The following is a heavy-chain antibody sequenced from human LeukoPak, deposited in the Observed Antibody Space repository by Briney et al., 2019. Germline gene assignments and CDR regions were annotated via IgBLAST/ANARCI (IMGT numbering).Heavy chain of an antibody. J-gene: IGHJ4*02. CDR3: ARDRVGGGGLRPWYFEF. CDR2: INPNTGAT. CDR1: VYTFTGYY. Sequence: ASVKVSCKPSVYTFTGYYLHWVRQAPGQGLEWMGWINPNTGATIDAEKFQGRVTMTRDTSIDTAYMEMRSLRSDDTAVYYCARDRVGGGGLRPWYFEFWGQGTLITVPS. D-gene: IGHD3-9*01. V-gene: IGHV1-2*02.